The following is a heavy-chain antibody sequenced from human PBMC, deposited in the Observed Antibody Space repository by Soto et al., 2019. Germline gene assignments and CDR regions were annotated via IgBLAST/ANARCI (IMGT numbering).Heavy chain of an antibody. V-gene: IGHV4-4*08. J-gene: IGHJ4*02. CDR2: LHFSGST. Sequence: PSETLSLTCTVSGASITSYSWSWVRQSPGKGLEWIGCLHFSGSTNYTPSLKSRVTLSLDTSTSQFSLRLASVTAADTAVYYCARENSYFDYWGQGTLVTVSS. CDR1: GASITSYS. CDR3: ARENSYFDY.